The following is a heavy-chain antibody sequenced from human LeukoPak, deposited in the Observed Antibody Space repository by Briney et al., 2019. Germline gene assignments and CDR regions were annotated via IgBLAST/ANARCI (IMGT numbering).Heavy chain of an antibody. CDR3: ARARSIAVAGPTL. CDR2: ISSSSSYI. CDR1: GFTLSSYK. Sequence: GGGPRPSLVASGFTLSSYKMKWVRHAPGEGVGGGSSISSSSSYIYYADSVKGRFTISRDNAKNSLYLQMNSLRAEDTAVYYCARARSIAVAGPTLWGQGTLVTVSS. V-gene: IGHV3-21*01. D-gene: IGHD6-19*01. J-gene: IGHJ4*02.